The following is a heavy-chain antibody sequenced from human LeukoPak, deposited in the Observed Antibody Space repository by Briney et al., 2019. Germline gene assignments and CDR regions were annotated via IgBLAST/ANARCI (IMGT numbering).Heavy chain of an antibody. J-gene: IGHJ4*02. Sequence: QAGGSLRLSCSASGFTLFWHVMHWVRQAPGKALEYVSFIHHNGEITSYADSVRGRFTVSRDNSKNTLFLELSSLRVDDTAVYYWWRDIGGAYRFYHWGQGTLGPVFS. CDR3: WRDIGGAYRFYH. D-gene: IGHD2-15*01. CDR2: IHHNGEIT. V-gene: IGHV3-64D*06. CDR1: GFTLFWHV.